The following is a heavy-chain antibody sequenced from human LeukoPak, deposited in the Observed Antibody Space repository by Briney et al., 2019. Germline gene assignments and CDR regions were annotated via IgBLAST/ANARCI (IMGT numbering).Heavy chain of an antibody. D-gene: IGHD1-20*01. CDR1: GYTYTSYG. V-gene: IGHV1-18*01. CDR2: ISAYSGNT. CDR3: GRRDNWNDFDY. J-gene: IGHJ4*02. Sequence: GASVKVSCKASGYTYTSYGISWVRQAPGQGLEWMGWISAYSGNTNYAQKLQGRVTMTRDTSTSTAYMERTRPGTNVTAGYFSGRRDNWNDFDYWGQGTLVIVSS.